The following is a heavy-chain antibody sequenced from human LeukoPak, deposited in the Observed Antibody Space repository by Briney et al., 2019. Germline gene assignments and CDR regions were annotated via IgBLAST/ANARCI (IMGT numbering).Heavy chain of an antibody. V-gene: IGHV4-59*01. D-gene: IGHD6-19*01. CDR2: IYYSGST. J-gene: IGHJ4*02. CDR3: ARGIAVAGTPFDY. Sequence: SETLSLTCAVYGGSFSSYYWSWIRQPPGKGLEWIGYIYYSGSTNYNPSLKSRVTISVDTSKNQFSLKLSSVTAADTAVYYCARGIAVAGTPFDYWGQGTLVTVSS. CDR1: GGSFSSYY.